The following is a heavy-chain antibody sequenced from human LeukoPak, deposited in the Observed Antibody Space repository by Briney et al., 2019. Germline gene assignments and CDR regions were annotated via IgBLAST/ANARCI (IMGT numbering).Heavy chain of an antibody. V-gene: IGHV3-33*01. D-gene: IGHD6-19*01. J-gene: IGHJ4*02. CDR3: ARDHSSGWYSDYFDY. CDR2: IWYDGSNK. Sequence: GGSLRLSCAASGFTFSSYGMHWVRQAPGKGREWVAVIWYDGSNKYYADSVKGRCTISRDNSKNTLYLQMNSLRAEDTAVYYCARDHSSGWYSDYFDYWGQGTLVTVSS. CDR1: GFTFSSYG.